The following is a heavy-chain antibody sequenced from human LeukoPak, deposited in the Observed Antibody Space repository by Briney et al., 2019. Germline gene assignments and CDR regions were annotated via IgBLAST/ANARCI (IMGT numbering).Heavy chain of an antibody. V-gene: IGHV3-23*01. CDR2: ISGSGAST. Sequence: GGSLRLSCAASGFTFSSYAMSWVRQAPGEGLEWVSAISGSGASTYYADSVKGRFTISRDNSKNTLYLQMNSLRAEDTAVYYCAKHRAQPTRLFDYWGQGTLVTVSS. J-gene: IGHJ4*02. CDR3: AKHRAQPTRLFDY. D-gene: IGHD1-1*01. CDR1: GFTFSSYA.